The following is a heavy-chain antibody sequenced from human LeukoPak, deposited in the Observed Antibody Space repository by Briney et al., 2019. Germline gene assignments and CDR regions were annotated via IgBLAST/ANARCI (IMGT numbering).Heavy chain of an antibody. J-gene: IGHJ6*02. Sequence: PGGSLRLSCAASGFTFGTYWMSWVRQAPGKGLEWVGRIKSKVHGETVDYAAPVKGRLTISRDDSIDTLYLQMESLKTDDTAMYYCAKVRAGSHWGMDAWGQGTTVTVSS. CDR1: GFTFGTYW. D-gene: IGHD5-24*01. V-gene: IGHV3-15*01. CDR3: AKVRAGSHWGMDA. CDR2: IKSKVHGETV.